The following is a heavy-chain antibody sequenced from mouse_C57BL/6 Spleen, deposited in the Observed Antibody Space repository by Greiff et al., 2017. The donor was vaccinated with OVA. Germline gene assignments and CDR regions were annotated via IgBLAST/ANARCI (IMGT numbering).Heavy chain of an antibody. D-gene: IGHD2-3*01. V-gene: IGHV1-61*01. CDR2: IYPSDSET. Sequence: VQLQQPGAELVRPGSSVKLSCKASGYTFTSYWMDWVKQRPGQGLEWIGNIYPSDSETHYNQKFKDKATLTVDKSSSTAYMQLSSLTSYGSSVYYSAMDSYDGFDDWGKGTTLTVSS. CDR3: AMDSYDGFDD. J-gene: IGHJ2*01. CDR1: GYTFTSYW.